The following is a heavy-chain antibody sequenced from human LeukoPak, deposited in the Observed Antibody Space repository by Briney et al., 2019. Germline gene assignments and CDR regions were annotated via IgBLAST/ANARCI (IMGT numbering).Heavy chain of an antibody. CDR3: ARGPCGGDCYSSFYYYYGMDV. J-gene: IGHJ6*02. CDR1: GYTFTSYD. CDR2: MNPNSGNT. V-gene: IGHV1-8*01. Sequence: GASVKVSCKASGYTFTSYDINWVRQATGQGLEWMGWMNPNSGNTGYAQKFQGRVTMTRNTSISTAYMELSSLRSEDTAVYYCARGPCGGDCYSSFYYYYGMDVWGQGTTVTVSS. D-gene: IGHD2-21*02.